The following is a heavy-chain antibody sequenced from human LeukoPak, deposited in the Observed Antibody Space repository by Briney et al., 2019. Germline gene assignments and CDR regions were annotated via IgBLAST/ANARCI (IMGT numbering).Heavy chain of an antibody. D-gene: IGHD5-12*01. CDR3: ARQMRGYDYGDY. CDR1: IDSFSNYH. V-gene: IGHV4-34*01. CDR2: INHSGST. J-gene: IGHJ4*02. Sequence: SETLSLTCAVYIDSFSNYHWNWIRQPPGKGLEWIGEINHSGSTNYNPSLKSRVTISVDTSKNQFSLKLSSVTAADTAVYYCARQMRGYDYGDYWGQGTLVTVSS.